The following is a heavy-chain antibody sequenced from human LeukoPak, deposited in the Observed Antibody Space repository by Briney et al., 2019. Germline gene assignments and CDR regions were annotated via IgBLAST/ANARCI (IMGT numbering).Heavy chain of an antibody. CDR2: IPYDGTNK. Sequence: PGGSLRLSCAPSGFTFNNYGMHWVRQAPGKGLEWVAFIPYDGTNKYHADSVKGRFTISRDNSKNTLYLQMNSLRAEDTAVYYCVQGTRRGAITMVRGVIGKSYYFDSWGQGTLVTVSS. CDR3: VQGTRRGAITMVRGVIGKSYYFDS. J-gene: IGHJ4*02. CDR1: GFTFNNYG. V-gene: IGHV3-30*02. D-gene: IGHD3-10*01.